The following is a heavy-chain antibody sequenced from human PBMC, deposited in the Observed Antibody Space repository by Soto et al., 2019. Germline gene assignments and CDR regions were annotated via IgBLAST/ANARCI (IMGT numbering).Heavy chain of an antibody. V-gene: IGHV4-38-2*01. Sequence: SETLSLTCAVSGYSISSDYYWGWIRQTPGKGLERIASIYHSGSTYYNPSLKSRVTISVDTSKNQFSLKLTSVTAADTAVYYCARGAATVTPGWFDPWGQGIMVTVSS. CDR2: IYHSGST. D-gene: IGHD4-17*01. J-gene: IGHJ5*02. CDR3: ARGAATVTPGWFDP. CDR1: GYSISSDYY.